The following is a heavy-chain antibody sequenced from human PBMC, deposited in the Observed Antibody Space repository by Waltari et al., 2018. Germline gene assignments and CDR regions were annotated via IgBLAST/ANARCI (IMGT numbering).Heavy chain of an antibody. CDR2: INPSGGNT. CDR3: ARDTGALWMDV. Sequence: QVQLVQSGAEVKKPGASVKISCKTSEYTFTSSYIHWVRQAPGQGLEWMGIINPSGGNTIEAQKFQGRVTMTRDTSTSTVYMELSSLRSEDTAVYYCARDTGALWMDVWGQGTTVTVSS. J-gene: IGHJ6*02. D-gene: IGHD2-21*01. CDR1: EYTFTSSY. V-gene: IGHV1-46*01.